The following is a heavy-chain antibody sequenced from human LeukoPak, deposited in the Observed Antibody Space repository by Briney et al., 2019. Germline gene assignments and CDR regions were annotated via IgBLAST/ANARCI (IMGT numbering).Heavy chain of an antibody. V-gene: IGHV3-23*01. Sequence: GGSLRLSCAASGFTCSSYAMNWVRQAPGKGLEWVSDISRSGATTHYADSVKGRFTISRDNSKNTLFLQMNSLRAEDTAVYYCAKDPGDSYYYYMDVWGKGTTVTVSS. D-gene: IGHD7-27*01. J-gene: IGHJ6*03. CDR3: AKDPGDSYYYYMDV. CDR1: GFTCSSYA. CDR2: ISRSGATT.